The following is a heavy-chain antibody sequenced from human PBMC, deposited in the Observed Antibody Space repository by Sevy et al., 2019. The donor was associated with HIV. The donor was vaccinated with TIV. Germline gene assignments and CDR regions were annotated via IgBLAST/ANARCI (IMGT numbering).Heavy chain of an antibody. D-gene: IGHD6-13*01. CDR3: AGGSSSWYYYYYGMDV. CDR1: GGSISSSSYY. Sequence: SETLSLTCTVSGGSISSSSYYWGWIRQPPGKGLEWIGIIYYSGSTYYNPSLKSRVTISVDTSKNQFSLKLSSVTAADTAVYYCAGGSSSWYYYYYGMDVWGQGTTVTVSS. V-gene: IGHV4-39*01. J-gene: IGHJ6*02. CDR2: IYYSGST.